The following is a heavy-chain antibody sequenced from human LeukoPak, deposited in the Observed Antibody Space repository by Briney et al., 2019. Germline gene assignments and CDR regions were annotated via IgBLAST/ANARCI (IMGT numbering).Heavy chain of an antibody. D-gene: IGHD5-12*01. V-gene: IGHV3-21*01. CDR1: GFTFSSYS. J-gene: IGHJ4*02. CDR2: ISSSSSYI. CDR3: ARLAHSGYDLQYSDY. Sequence: GGSLRLSCAASGFTFSSYSMNWVRQAPGKGLEWVSSISSSSSYIYYADSVKGRFTISRDNAKNSLYLQMNSLRAEDTAVYYCARLAHSGYDLQYSDYWGQGTLVTVSS.